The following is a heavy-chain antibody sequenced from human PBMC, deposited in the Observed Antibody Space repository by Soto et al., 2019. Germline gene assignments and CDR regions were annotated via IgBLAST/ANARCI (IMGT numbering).Heavy chain of an antibody. CDR2: ILVGSGNT. D-gene: IGHD3-22*01. J-gene: IGHJ3*02. V-gene: IGHV1-58*01. CDR3: AAVIDTYYYESSGRPTPGLALEI. CDR1: GFTFTSSA. Sequence: GDSVKVSCKASGFTFTSSAVRWVRQSRGHRVEWIGWILVGSGNTNYPQKFQARVTITRDMSTSTAYMELSSLRSEDTAVYYCAAVIDTYYYESSGRPTPGLALEIWGQGTMVTVSS.